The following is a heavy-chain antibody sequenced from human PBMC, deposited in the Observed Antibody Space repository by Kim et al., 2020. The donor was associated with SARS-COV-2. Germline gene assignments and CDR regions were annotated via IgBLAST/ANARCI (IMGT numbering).Heavy chain of an antibody. Sequence: GGSLRLSCAASGFTFSSYGMYWVRQAPGKGLEWVAVISYDGSNKYYADSVKGRFTISRDNSKNTLYLQMNSLRAEDTAVYYCAKDLSRGYSYGWWHYYYGMDVWGQGTTVTVSS. J-gene: IGHJ6*02. CDR3: AKDLSRGYSYGWWHYYYGMDV. V-gene: IGHV3-30*18. CDR1: GFTFSSYG. CDR2: ISYDGSNK. D-gene: IGHD5-18*01.